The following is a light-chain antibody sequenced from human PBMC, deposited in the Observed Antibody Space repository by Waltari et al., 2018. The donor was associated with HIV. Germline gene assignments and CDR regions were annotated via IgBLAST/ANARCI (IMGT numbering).Light chain of an antibody. V-gene: IGLV2-8*01. J-gene: IGLJ2*01. CDR3: ASHAGSKDV. Sequence: QSALTQPPSASGSPGQSVTISCTGTSSDVGAYNYVSWFQQHPGKAPKPMIYDVTKRPSGVPDRFSGSKSSNTASLTVSGLQAEDEADYYCASHAGSKDVFGGGTRLTVL. CDR1: SSDVGAYNY. CDR2: DVT.